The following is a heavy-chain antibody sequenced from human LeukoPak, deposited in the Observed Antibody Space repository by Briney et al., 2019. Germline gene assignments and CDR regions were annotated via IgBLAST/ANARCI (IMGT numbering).Heavy chain of an antibody. CDR1: GYTFKDYY. CDR2: INSKSGGT. Sequence: SVKVSCKASGYTFKDYYIHWVRQAPGQGFEWMGWINSKSGGTIFAQRFQGRVTMTRDTSITTLYMELSRLTSDDTAVYYCARRSDYGETPDYWGQGTLVTVSS. J-gene: IGHJ4*02. CDR3: ARRSDYGETPDY. V-gene: IGHV1-2*02. D-gene: IGHD4-17*01.